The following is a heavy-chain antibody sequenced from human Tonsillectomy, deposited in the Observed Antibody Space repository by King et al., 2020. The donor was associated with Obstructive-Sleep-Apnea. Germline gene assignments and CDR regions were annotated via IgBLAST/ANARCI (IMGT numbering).Heavy chain of an antibody. D-gene: IGHD2-21*02. J-gene: IGHJ4*02. CDR3: ARGRGDHDY. CDR2: IWSSSSTI. Sequence: VQLVESGGGLVQPGGSLRLSCAASGFTFSSYSMNWVRQAPGKGPEWVSYIWSSSSTIYYADSVKGRVTISRDNAKNPLYLQMNSLRAEDTAVYYCARGRGDHDYWGQGTLVTVSS. V-gene: IGHV3-48*04. CDR1: GFTFSSYS.